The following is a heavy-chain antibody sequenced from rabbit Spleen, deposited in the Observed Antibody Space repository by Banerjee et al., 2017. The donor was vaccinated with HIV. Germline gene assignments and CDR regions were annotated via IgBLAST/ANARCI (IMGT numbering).Heavy chain of an antibody. CDR2: IYAGSSGST. CDR1: GFSFSSSYW. Sequence: QSLEESGGDLVKPGASLTLTCTASGFSFSSSYWICWVRQAPGKGLQWIACIYAGSSGSTYYASWAKGRFTISRTWSTTVTLQMTSLTAADTATYFCAREDYLNGGIYYFGLWGPGTLVTVS. V-gene: IGHV1S40*01. D-gene: IGHD8-1*01. CDR3: AREDYLNGGIYYFGL. J-gene: IGHJ4*01.